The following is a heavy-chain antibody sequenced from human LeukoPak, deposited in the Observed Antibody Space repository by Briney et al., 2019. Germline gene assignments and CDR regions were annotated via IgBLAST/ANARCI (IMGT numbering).Heavy chain of an antibody. CDR3: ARGERSSSWYWFDP. Sequence: KPSETLSLTCAVYGGSFSGYYWSWIRQPPGKGLEWLGEINHSGSTNYNPSLKSRVTISVDTSKNQFSLKLSSVTAADTAVYYCARGERSSSWYWFDPWGQGTLVTVSS. J-gene: IGHJ5*02. CDR1: GGSFSGYY. D-gene: IGHD6-13*01. V-gene: IGHV4-34*01. CDR2: INHSGST.